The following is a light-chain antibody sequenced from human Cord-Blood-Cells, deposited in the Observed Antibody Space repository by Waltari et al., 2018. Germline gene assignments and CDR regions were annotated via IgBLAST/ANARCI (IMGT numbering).Light chain of an antibody. CDR2: DAS. CDR1: RGVSSY. CDR3: QQRSNWPPIS. Sequence: EMVLTQSPATLSLSLWQRATLPCRAIRGVSSYLAWYQQKPGQAPRLLIYDASNRATGIPARFSGSGSGTDFTLTISSLEPEDFAVYYCQQRSNWPPISFGQGTRLEIK. V-gene: IGKV3-11*01. J-gene: IGKJ5*01.